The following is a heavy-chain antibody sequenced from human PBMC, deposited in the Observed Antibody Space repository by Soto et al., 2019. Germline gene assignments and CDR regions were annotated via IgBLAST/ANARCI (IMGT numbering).Heavy chain of an antibody. CDR3: ARDPGRYSGYDLNGDFDY. CDR2: IYPGGGT. D-gene: IGHD5-12*01. J-gene: IGHJ4*02. V-gene: IGHV3-66*01. Sequence: GGSLRLSCAVSGFTVSNNYMNWVRQAPGKGLEWVSIIYPGGGTYYADSVKGRFTISRDSSKNTLYLQMNSLRAEDTAVYYCARDPGRYSGYDLNGDFDYWGQGTLVTVSS. CDR1: GFTVSNNY.